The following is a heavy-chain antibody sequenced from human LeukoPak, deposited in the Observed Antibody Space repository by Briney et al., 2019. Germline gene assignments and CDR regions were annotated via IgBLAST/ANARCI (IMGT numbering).Heavy chain of an antibody. Sequence: ASVKVSCKASGGTFSSYAISWVRQAPGQGLEWMGGIIPNFGTANYAQKFQGRVTITADESTSTAYMELSSLRSEDTAVYYCAREEDDIMTGHQVADHWGQGTLVTVSS. V-gene: IGHV1-69*13. CDR3: AREEDDIMTGHQVADH. D-gene: IGHD3-9*01. J-gene: IGHJ4*02. CDR1: GGTFSSYA. CDR2: IIPNFGTA.